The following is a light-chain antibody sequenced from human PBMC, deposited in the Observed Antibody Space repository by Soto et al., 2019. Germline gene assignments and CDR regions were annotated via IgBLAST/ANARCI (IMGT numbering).Light chain of an antibody. CDR3: QHYNTWPWT. J-gene: IGKJ1*01. CDR2: GAS. CDR1: HSVSSS. V-gene: IGKV3-15*01. Sequence: EVVMTQPPATLSVSPGESATLSCRASHSVSSSLAWYQQKPGQTPRLLIYGASTRATGVPARFSGSGSGTEFTLTIGSLQSEDFAVYYCQHYNTWPWTFGQGTKVEIK.